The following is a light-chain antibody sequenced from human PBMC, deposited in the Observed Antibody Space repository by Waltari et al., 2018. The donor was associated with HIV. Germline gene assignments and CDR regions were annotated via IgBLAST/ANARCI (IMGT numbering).Light chain of an antibody. V-gene: IGLV3-1*01. CDR2: EDS. J-gene: IGLJ2*01. Sequence: FELTQPPSLSVSPRQTATITCTAHSLPTKYISWYQKRPGQSHLLVIYEDSKRPLEISERFSGSNSGDTATLTISVTESLDEAEYFCQTWDRSTVIFGGGTKLTVL. CDR3: QTWDRSTVI. CDR1: SLPTKY.